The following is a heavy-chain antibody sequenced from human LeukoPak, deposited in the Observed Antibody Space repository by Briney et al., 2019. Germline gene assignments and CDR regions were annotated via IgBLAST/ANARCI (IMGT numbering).Heavy chain of an antibody. V-gene: IGHV3-11*04. CDR3: VRAEVGTTLKYYYYYMDV. CDR1: GFTFSDYN. CDR2: ISGSGSTK. D-gene: IGHD1-26*01. Sequence: GGSLRLSCAASGFTFSDYNMRWIRQAPGKGLEWVSSISGSGSTKYYADSVKGRFTISRDNAKNSLYLQMNSLRAEDTAVYYCVRAEVGTTLKYYYYYMDVWGKGTTVTVSS. J-gene: IGHJ6*03.